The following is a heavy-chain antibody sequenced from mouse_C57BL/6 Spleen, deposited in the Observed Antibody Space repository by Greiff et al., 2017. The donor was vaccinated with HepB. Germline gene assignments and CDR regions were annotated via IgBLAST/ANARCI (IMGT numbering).Heavy chain of an antibody. CDR3: ARGGVTANFDY. CDR1: GYSITSGYY. J-gene: IGHJ2*01. Sequence: EVQLQESGPGLVKPSQSLSLTCSVTGYSITSGYYWNWIRQFPGNKLEWMGYISYDGSNNYNPSLKNRISITRDTSKNQFFLKLNSVTTEDTATYYCARGGVTANFDYWGQGTTLTVSS. D-gene: IGHD2-2*01. CDR2: ISYDGSN. V-gene: IGHV3-6*01.